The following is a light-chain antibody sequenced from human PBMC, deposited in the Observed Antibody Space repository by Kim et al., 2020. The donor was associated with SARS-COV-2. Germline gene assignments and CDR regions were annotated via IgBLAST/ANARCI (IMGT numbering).Light chain of an antibody. CDR1: NSHIGSNP. V-gene: IGLV1-44*01. CDR2: RNE. CDR3: AVWDDSLNGRV. Sequence: GQRVTISCSGINSHIGSNPISWYQQAPGAAPKLLIYRNEQRPSGVPARFSGSKSGASASLAISGLQSEDEADYYCAVWDDSLNGRVFGGGTQLTVL. J-gene: IGLJ3*02.